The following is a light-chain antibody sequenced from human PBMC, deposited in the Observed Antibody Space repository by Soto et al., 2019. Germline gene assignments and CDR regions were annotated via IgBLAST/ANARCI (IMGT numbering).Light chain of an antibody. CDR3: QQYGRSPPFT. J-gene: IGKJ2*01. CDR2: GAS. Sequence: ELVLTQSPGTLSLSPGERATLSCRASQSVSSSYLAWYQQKPGQAPRLLIYGASNRATGSPDRFISSGSGTDFTLTISRLEPEDFAVYFCQQYGRSPPFTFGQGTKVEIK. CDR1: QSVSSSY. V-gene: IGKV3-20*01.